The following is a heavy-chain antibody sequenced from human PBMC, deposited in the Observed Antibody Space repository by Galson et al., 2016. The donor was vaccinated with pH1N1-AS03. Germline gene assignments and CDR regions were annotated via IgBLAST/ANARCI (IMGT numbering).Heavy chain of an antibody. V-gene: IGHV4-34*01. D-gene: IGHD1-26*01. CDR3: ARKRYYANFDY. CDR1: GGSFSGYY. J-gene: IGHJ4*02. Sequence: SETLSLTCAVYGGSFSGYYWSWIRQSPGKGLEWIGEINDSGSTNYNPSLKSRVTISINTSKIQFSLNQSSVTAADTAVYYCARKRYYANFDYWGQGTLVTVSS. CDR2: INDSGST.